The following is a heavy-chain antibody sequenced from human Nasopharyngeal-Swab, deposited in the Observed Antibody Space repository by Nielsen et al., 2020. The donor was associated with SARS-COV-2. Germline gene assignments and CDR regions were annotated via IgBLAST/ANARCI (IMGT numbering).Heavy chain of an antibody. Sequence: GVLKISRAASGFTFDDYTMHWVRQAPGKGLEWVSLISWDGGSTYYADSVKGRFTISRDNSKNSLYLQMNSLRTEDTALYYCAMIGGSVIDYWGQGTLVTVSS. J-gene: IGHJ4*02. CDR2: ISWDGGST. V-gene: IGHV3-43*01. CDR1: GFTFDDYT. D-gene: IGHD2-15*01. CDR3: AMIGGSVIDY.